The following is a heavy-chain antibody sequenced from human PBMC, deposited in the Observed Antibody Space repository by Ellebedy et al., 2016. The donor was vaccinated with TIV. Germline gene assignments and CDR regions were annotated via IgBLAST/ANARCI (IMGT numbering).Heavy chain of an antibody. V-gene: IGHV4-39*01. D-gene: IGHD2-15*01. CDR3: ARGEILADY. CDR1: GGSISSSSYY. CDR2: IYYSGCT. J-gene: IGHJ4*02. Sequence: SETLSLTXTVSGGSISSSSYYWGWIRQPPGKGLEWIGSIYYSGCTYYNPSLKSRVTISVDTSKNQFSLKLSSVTAADTAVYYCARGEILADYWGQGTLVTVSS.